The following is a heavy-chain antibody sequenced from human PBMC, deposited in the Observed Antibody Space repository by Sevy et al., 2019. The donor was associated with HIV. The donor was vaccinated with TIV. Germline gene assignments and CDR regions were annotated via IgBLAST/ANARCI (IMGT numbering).Heavy chain of an antibody. CDR2: IYYSGST. J-gene: IGHJ5*02. Sequence: SETLSLTCSVSGGSMRNFYWSWIRQPPGKGLEWIGNIYYSGSTNYTRSLKSRVTMSVDTSKNQFSLKLSSLTVADTAMCDGARSGFLGWAGSTRGPRNWFDPWGQGTLVTVSS. V-gene: IGHV4-59*13. D-gene: IGHD3-3*01. CDR1: GGSMRNFY. CDR3: ARSGFLGWAGSTRGPRNWFDP.